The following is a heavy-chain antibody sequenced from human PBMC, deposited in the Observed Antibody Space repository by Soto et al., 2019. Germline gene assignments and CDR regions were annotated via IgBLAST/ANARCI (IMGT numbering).Heavy chain of an antibody. CDR1: GGSIYRSGYY. CDR2: IDYNGVT. Sequence: LSLTCTVSGGSIYRSGYYWGWIRQPPGRGLEWIGNIDYNGVTYSNPSLKSRVTMSRDTSKNQFSLKLTSVTAADTALYYCGRVLVGATGHTDSDSWGPGTLVTVSS. CDR3: GRVLVGATGHTDSDS. D-gene: IGHD2-15*01. V-gene: IGHV4-39*01. J-gene: IGHJ4*02.